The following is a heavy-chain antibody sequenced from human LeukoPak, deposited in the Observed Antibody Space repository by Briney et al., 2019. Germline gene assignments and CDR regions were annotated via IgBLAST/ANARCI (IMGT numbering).Heavy chain of an antibody. CDR1: GGSISSYY. CDR2: IYTSGST. V-gene: IGHV4-4*09. D-gene: IGHD2-21*02. J-gene: IGHJ4*02. Sequence: SETLSLTCTVSGGSISSYYWSWIRQPPGKGLEWIGYIYTSGSTNYNPSLKSRVTISVDTSKNQFSLKLSSVTAADTAVYYCARHVTYCGGDCHSFDYWGQGTPVTVSS. CDR3: ARHVTYCGGDCHSFDY.